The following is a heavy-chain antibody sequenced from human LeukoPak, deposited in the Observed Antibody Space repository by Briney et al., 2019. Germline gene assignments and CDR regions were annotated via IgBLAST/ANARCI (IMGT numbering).Heavy chain of an antibody. Sequence: PGGSLRLSCAASGFTFDDYAMHWVRQAPGKGLEWVSGISWNSGSIGYADSVKGRFTISRDNAKNSLYLQMNSLRAEDTALYYCAKDTVRGSGSYWDYFDYWGQGTLVTVSS. J-gene: IGHJ4*02. CDR3: AKDTVRGSGSYWDYFDY. CDR1: GFTFDDYA. V-gene: IGHV3-9*01. D-gene: IGHD3-10*01. CDR2: ISWNSGSI.